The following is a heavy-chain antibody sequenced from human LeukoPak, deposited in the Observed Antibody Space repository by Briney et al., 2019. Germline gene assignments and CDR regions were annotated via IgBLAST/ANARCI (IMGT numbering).Heavy chain of an antibody. Sequence: SETLSLTCTVSGGSISSGDYCWSWIRQPPGKGLEWIGYIYYSGSTYYNPSLKSRVTISVDTSKNQFSLKLSSVTAADTAVYYCAREQAGQLGYWGQGTLVTVSS. V-gene: IGHV4-30-4*08. CDR2: IYYSGST. D-gene: IGHD6-6*01. J-gene: IGHJ4*02. CDR3: AREQAGQLGY. CDR1: GGSISSGDYC.